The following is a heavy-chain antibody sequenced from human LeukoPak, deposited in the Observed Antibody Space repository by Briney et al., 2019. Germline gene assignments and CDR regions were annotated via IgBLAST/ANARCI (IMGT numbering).Heavy chain of an antibody. D-gene: IGHD4-17*01. V-gene: IGHV4-34*01. CDR1: GGSLSGYY. J-gene: IGHJ3*01. CDR3: ARDAVQRDYGDTVNAYDL. Sequence: PSETLSLTCAVSGGSLSGYYWSWIRQSPGKGLEWMGDIHHDGRTKYKSSFKSPVNVFLDSSKNEVSLTLSPVTPADTALYFCARDAVQRDYGDTVNAYDLWGQGTMVTVAP. CDR2: IHHDGRT.